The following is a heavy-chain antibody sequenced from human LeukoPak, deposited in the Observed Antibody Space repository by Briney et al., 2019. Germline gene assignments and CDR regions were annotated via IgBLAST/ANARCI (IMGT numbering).Heavy chain of an antibody. CDR2: ISGSGGST. V-gene: IGHV3-23*01. Sequence: GGSLRLSCAASGFTFSSYAMSWVRQAPGKGLEWVSAISGSGGSTYYADSVKGRFTISRDNSKNTVYLQMSSLRAEDTAVYYCAKDVRGGDSPTEPTDYWGQGTLVTVSS. J-gene: IGHJ4*02. CDR1: GFTFSSYA. D-gene: IGHD3-10*02. CDR3: AKDVRGGDSPTEPTDY.